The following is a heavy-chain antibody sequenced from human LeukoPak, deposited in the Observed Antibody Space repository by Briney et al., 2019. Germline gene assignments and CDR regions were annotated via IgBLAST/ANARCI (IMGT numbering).Heavy chain of an antibody. CDR2: IYTSGST. V-gene: IGHV4-61*02. CDR1: GGSISSGSYY. J-gene: IGHJ4*02. D-gene: IGHD3-3*01. CDR3: ASTQLITIFGRDY. Sequence: SETLSLTCTVSGGSISSGSYYWSWIRQPAGKGLEWIGRIYTSGSTNYNPSLKSRVTISVDTSKNQFSLKLSSVTAADTAVYYCASTQLITIFGRDYWGQGTLVTVSS.